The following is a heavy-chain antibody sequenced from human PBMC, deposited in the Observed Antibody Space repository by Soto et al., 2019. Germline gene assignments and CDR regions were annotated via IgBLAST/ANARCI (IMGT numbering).Heavy chain of an antibody. D-gene: IGHD5-12*01. V-gene: IGHV4-59*12. CDR3: ARGRWLRSSIDY. Sequence: SETLSLTCTVSGGSISSYYWSWIRQPPGKGLGWIGYIHYTGSTDYNPSLKSRVTISVDTSKNQFSLKLSSVTAADTAVYYCARGRWLRSSIDYWGQGTLVTVSS. J-gene: IGHJ4*02. CDR1: GGSISSYY. CDR2: IHYTGST.